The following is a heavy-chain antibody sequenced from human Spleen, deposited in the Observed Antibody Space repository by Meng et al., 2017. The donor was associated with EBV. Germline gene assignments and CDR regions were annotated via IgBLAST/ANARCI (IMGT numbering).Heavy chain of an antibody. V-gene: IGHV1-46*01. CDR2: INPSGDTT. CDR1: GYTLTSNY. J-gene: IGHJ4*02. CDR3: ARAGLNWNYNF. D-gene: IGHD1-7*01. Sequence: QVQRVPSGAEVRRPGASVKMSCKASGYTLTSNYFHWVRQVPGQGLEWMGIINPSGDTTSYSQKFQGRVSLTRDTSTSTVYMGLSSLTSDDTAIYFCARAGLNWNYNFWGQGTLVTVSS.